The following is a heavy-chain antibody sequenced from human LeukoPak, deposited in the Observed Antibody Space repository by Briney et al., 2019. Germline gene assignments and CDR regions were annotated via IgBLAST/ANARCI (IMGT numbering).Heavy chain of an antibody. V-gene: IGHV4-31*03. CDR2: IYDSGST. J-gene: IGHJ6*03. CDR1: GGSISSGGYY. CDR3: ARTVVPAAIGVSFGYYYYYMDV. Sequence: SETLSLTCTVSGGSISSGGYYWSWIRQHPGKGLEWIGYIYDSGSTYYNPYLNSRVTISVDTSKNQFSLKMSSVTAADTAVYYCARTVVPAAIGVSFGYYYYYMDVWGKGTTVTVSS. D-gene: IGHD2-2*02.